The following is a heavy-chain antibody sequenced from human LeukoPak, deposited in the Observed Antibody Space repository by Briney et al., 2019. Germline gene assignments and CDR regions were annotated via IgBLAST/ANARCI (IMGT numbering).Heavy chain of an antibody. D-gene: IGHD1-26*01. Sequence: PGGSLRLSCAASGFTFSDYYMSWIRQAPGKGLEWVSYISSSGSTIYYADSVKGLFTISRDNAKKSMYLQMNSLRVEDTAVYYCARVNRVVGATKAYYFDYWGQGTLVTVSS. J-gene: IGHJ4*02. V-gene: IGHV3-11*04. CDR2: ISSSGSTI. CDR1: GFTFSDYY. CDR3: ARVNRVVGATKAYYFDY.